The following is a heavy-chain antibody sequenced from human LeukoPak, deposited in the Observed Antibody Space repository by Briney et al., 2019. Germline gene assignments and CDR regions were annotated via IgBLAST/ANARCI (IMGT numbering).Heavy chain of an antibody. CDR1: GFRLSSDY. Sequence: GGSLRLSCVASGFRLSSDYMSWVRQAPGKGLEWVSFFYNTDTYYADSVKGRFTISIDTSKNTLYLQMDDLRAEDTAVYYCSTAPAWDLLYYNWGQGTLVTVSS. J-gene: IGHJ4*02. D-gene: IGHD1-26*01. CDR2: FYNTDT. CDR3: STAPAWDLLYYN. V-gene: IGHV3-53*01.